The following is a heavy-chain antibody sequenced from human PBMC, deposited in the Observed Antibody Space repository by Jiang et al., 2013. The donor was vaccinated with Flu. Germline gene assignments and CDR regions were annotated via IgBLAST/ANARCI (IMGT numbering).Heavy chain of an antibody. J-gene: IGHJ4*02. Sequence: QLVESGPEVKKPGTSVKVPCKASGFTFTSSAVQWVRQARGQRLEWIGWIVVGSGNTNYAQKFQERVTITRDMSTSTAYMELSSLRSEDTAVYYCAAGMTTVADDYWGQGTLVTVSS. CDR1: GFTFTSSA. D-gene: IGHD4-23*01. CDR2: IVVGSGNT. V-gene: IGHV1-58*01. CDR3: AAGMTTVADDY.